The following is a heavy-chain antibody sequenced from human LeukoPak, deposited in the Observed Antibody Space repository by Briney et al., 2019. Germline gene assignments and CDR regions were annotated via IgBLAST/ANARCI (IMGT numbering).Heavy chain of an antibody. D-gene: IGHD3-22*01. J-gene: IGHJ4*02. V-gene: IGHV1-8*01. Sequence: ASVKVSCKASGYTSTSYDINWVRQATGQGLEWMGWMNPNSGNTGYAQKFQGRVTMTRNTSISTAYMELSSLRSEDTAVYYCARGGDSSGFFDYWGQGTLVTVSS. CDR3: ARGGDSSGFFDY. CDR2: MNPNSGNT. CDR1: GYTSTSYD.